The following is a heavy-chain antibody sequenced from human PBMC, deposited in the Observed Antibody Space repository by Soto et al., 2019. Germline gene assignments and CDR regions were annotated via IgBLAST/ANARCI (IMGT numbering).Heavy chain of an antibody. V-gene: IGHV3-30*18. CDR2: ISYDGSNK. D-gene: IGHD3-10*01. J-gene: IGHJ6*02. CDR1: GFTFSSYG. Sequence: QVQLVESGGGVVQPGRSLRLSCAASGFTFSSYGMHWVRQAPGKGLEWVAVISYDGSNKYYADSVKGRFTISRDNSKNTLYLQMNSVRAEDTAVYYCAKNPGSVDYYGMDVWGQGTTVTVSS. CDR3: AKNPGSVDYYGMDV.